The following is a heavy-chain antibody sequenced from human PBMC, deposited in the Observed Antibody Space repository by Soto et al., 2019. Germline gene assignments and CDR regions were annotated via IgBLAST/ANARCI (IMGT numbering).Heavy chain of an antibody. CDR1: GDSVSSNNAA. CDR2: TYYRSKRYK. CDR3: ARSGPGCYFDY. J-gene: IGHJ4*02. Sequence: SQTLSLPCAISGDSVSSNNAAWNWSRQSPSRGLEWLGRTYYRSKRYKHHAVSVKSRITGNPDTSKNQFSQQQNSVTPEDTAMYDCARSGPGCYFDYWGQGTLVTVSS. D-gene: IGHD1-1*01. V-gene: IGHV6-1*01.